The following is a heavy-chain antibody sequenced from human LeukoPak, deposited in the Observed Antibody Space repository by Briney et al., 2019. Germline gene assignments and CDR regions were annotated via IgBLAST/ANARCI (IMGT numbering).Heavy chain of an antibody. CDR1: GFTFSSYA. V-gene: IGHV3-30*04. D-gene: IGHD3-22*01. CDR3: ARSGDDSSGSSYYYYYGMDV. Sequence: GGSLRLSCAASGFTFSSYAMHWVRQAPGKGLEWVAVISYDGSNKYYADSVKGRFTISRDNSKNTLYLQMNSLRAEDTAVYYCARSGDDSSGSSYYYYYGMDVWGQGTTVTVSS. CDR2: ISYDGSNK. J-gene: IGHJ6*02.